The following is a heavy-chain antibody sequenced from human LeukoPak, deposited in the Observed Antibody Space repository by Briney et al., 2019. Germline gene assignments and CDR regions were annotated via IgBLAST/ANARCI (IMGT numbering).Heavy chain of an antibody. J-gene: IGHJ6*03. V-gene: IGHV1-18*01. Sequence: ASVKVSCKASGYTFTSYGISRVRQAPGQGLEWMGWISAYNGNTNYAQKLQGRVTMTTDTSTSTAYMELRSLRSDDTAVYYCARDAGTYSSSWLSYYYYYMDVWGKGTTVTVSS. D-gene: IGHD6-13*01. CDR2: ISAYNGNT. CDR1: GYTFTSYG. CDR3: ARDAGTYSSSWLSYYYYYMDV.